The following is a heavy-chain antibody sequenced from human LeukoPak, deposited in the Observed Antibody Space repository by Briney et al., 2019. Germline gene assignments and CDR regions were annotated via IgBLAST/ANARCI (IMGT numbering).Heavy chain of an antibody. CDR1: GYTFTGYY. D-gene: IGHD3-9*01. CDR3: ARDRGVGVLRYFDWPSGY. V-gene: IGHV1-2*02. CDR2: INPNSGGT. Sequence: GASVKVSCKATGYTFTGYYMHWLRQAPGQGREWMGWINPNSGGTNYAQKFQGRVTMTRDTSISTAYIELSRLRSDDTAVYYCARDRGVGVLRYFDWPSGYWGQGTLVTVSS. J-gene: IGHJ4*02.